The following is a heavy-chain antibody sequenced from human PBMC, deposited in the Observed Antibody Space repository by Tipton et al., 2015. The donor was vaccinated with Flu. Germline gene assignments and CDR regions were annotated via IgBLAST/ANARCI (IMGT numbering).Heavy chain of an antibody. CDR1: GYSISSGYY. Sequence: TLSLTCAVSGYSISSGYYWGWIRQPPGKGLEWIGSIYHSGSTYYNPSLKSRVTISVDTSKNQFSLKLSSVTAADTAVYYCARGPDYLHFDYWGQGTLVTVSS. J-gene: IGHJ4*02. D-gene: IGHD4/OR15-4a*01. CDR3: ARGPDYLHFDY. CDR2: IYHSGST. V-gene: IGHV4-38-2*01.